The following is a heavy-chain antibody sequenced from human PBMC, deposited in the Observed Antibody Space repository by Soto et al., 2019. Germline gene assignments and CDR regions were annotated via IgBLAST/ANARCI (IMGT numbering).Heavy chain of an antibody. V-gene: IGHV3-23*01. CDR3: AKDQVDYDYVWGSFHDAFDI. CDR1: GFTFSSYA. J-gene: IGHJ3*02. D-gene: IGHD3-16*01. Sequence: GGSLRLSCAASGFTFSSYAMSWVRQAPGKGLEWVSAISGSGGSTYYADSVKGRFTISRDNSKNTLYLQMNSLRAEDTAVYYCAKDQVDYDYVWGSFHDAFDIWGQGTMVTVSS. CDR2: ISGSGGST.